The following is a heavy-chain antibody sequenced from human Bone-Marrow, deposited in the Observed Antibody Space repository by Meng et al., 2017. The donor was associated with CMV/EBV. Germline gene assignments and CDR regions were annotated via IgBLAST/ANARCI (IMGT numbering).Heavy chain of an antibody. CDR1: GYTFTGYY. CDR2: INPNSGGT. Sequence: ASVKVSCKASGYTFTGYYMHWVRQAPGQGLEWMGWINPNSGGTNYAQKFQGRVTMTRDTSISTAYMELSRLRSDDTAVYYCATQSMIVVVAGAFDIWGQGTMVTLSS. V-gene: IGHV1-2*02. CDR3: ATQSMIVVVAGAFDI. D-gene: IGHD3-22*01. J-gene: IGHJ3*02.